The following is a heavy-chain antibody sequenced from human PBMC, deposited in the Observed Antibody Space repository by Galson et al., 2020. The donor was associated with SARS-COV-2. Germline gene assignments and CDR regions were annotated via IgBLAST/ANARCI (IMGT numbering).Heavy chain of an antibody. Sequence: KSSHTLSLTCTVSGYSISSGYYWGWIRQPPGKGLEWIGSIYHSGSTYYNPSLKSRVTISVDTSKNQFSLKLSSVTAADTAVYYCARFLPAATPFDYWGQGTLVTVSS. CDR1: GYSISSGYY. D-gene: IGHD2-2*01. CDR3: ARFLPAATPFDY. V-gene: IGHV4-38-2*02. CDR2: IYHSGST. J-gene: IGHJ4*02.